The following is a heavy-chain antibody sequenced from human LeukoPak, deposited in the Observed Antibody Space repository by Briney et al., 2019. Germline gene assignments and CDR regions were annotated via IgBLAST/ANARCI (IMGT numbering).Heavy chain of an antibody. D-gene: IGHD4-4*01. V-gene: IGHV3-30-3*01. J-gene: IGHJ4*02. CDR1: GFTFSSYA. Sequence: GGSLRLSCAASGFTFSSYAMHWVRQAPGKGLEWVAVISYDGSNKYYADSVKGRFTISRDNSMNTLYLQMNSLRAEDTAVYYCARDRLQSFDYWGQGTLVTVSS. CDR2: ISYDGSNK. CDR3: ARDRLQSFDY.